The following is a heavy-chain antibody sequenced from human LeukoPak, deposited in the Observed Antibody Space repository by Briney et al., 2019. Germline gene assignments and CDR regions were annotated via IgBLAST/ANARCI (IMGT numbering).Heavy chain of an antibody. CDR3: ARKGEVYGDYDY. D-gene: IGHD4-17*01. Sequence: ASVKVSCKASGYTFTGYYMHWVRQAPGQGLEWMGWIFPSSGGPRYAQKFQGRVTMTRDTSISTAYTELSSLRSDDTAVYYCARKGEVYGDYDYWGQGTLVTVSS. CDR2: IFPSSGGP. J-gene: IGHJ4*02. V-gene: IGHV1-2*02. CDR1: GYTFTGYY.